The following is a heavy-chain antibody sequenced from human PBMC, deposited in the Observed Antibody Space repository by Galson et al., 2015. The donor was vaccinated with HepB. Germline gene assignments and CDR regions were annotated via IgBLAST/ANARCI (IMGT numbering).Heavy chain of an antibody. CDR3: ARSTYYDFWSGYRFADAFDI. J-gene: IGHJ3*02. CDR2: ISAYNGNT. D-gene: IGHD3-3*01. CDR1: GYTFTSYG. V-gene: IGHV1-18*04. Sequence: SVKVSCKASGYTFTSYGISWVRQAPGQGLEWMGWISAYNGNTNYAQKPQGRVTMTTDTSTSTAYMELRSLRSDDTAVYYCARSTYYDFWSGYRFADAFDIWGQGTMVTVSS.